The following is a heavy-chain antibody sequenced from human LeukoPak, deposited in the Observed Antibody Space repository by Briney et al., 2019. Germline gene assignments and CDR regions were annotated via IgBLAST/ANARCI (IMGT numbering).Heavy chain of an antibody. CDR1: GFIFSSYW. CDR3: TRVGYIDEGIDY. D-gene: IGHD5-24*01. CDR2: IDNDGSGI. V-gene: IGHV3-74*03. J-gene: IGHJ4*02. Sequence: GGSLRLSCAASGFIFSSYWMHWVRQAPGKGLVWVSRIDNDGSGITYADSVEGRFTSSRDNAKNSLYLQMNSLRAEDTAIYYCTRVGYIDEGIDYWGQGTLVTVSS.